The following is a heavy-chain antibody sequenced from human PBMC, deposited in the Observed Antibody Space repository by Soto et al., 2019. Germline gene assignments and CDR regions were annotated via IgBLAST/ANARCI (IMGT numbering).Heavy chain of an antibody. J-gene: IGHJ4*02. V-gene: IGHV3-11*01. CDR1: GFIFSDYY. CDR2: ISNSGRIT. D-gene: IGHD3-16*01. Sequence: QVHLEESGGGLVKPGGSLRLSCTASGFIFSDYYMSWIRQAPGKGLEWVSDISNSGRITHHADSVEGRFTISRDNAKDSPYLQMNSLRPEDSAIYHCAIDHGGGGLTLEYWGQGTLVTVSS. CDR3: AIDHGGGGLTLEY.